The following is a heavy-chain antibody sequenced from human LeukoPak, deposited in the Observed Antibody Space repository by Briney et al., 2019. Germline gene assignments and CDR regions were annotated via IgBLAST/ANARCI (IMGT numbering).Heavy chain of an antibody. CDR3: ARIGYGDSN. D-gene: IGHD4-17*01. V-gene: IGHV4-61*01. CDR2: IYYSGST. CDR1: GGSVSSGSYY. Sequence: MTSETLSLTCTVSGGSVSSGSYYWSWIRQPPGKGLEWIGYIYYSGSTNYNPSLKSRVTISVDTSKNQFSLKLSSVTAADTAVYYCARIGYGDSNWGQGTLVTVSS. J-gene: IGHJ4*02.